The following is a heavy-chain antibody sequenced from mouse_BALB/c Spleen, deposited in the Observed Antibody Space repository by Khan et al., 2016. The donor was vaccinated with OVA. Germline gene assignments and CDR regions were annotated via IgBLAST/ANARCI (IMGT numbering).Heavy chain of an antibody. CDR1: GYTFTSYW. J-gene: IGHJ4*01. D-gene: IGHD1-1*01. Sequence: DLVKPGASVKLSCKASGYTFTSYWINWIKQRPGQGLEWIGHISPGSGSTYYNDMFSVKATLTVDTSYTTASLQHTRLSSEASAVYFCARYNYYGSGLYAMDYWGQGTSVTVSS. CDR2: ISPGSGST. CDR3: ARYNYYGSGLYAMDY. V-gene: IGHV1S41*01.